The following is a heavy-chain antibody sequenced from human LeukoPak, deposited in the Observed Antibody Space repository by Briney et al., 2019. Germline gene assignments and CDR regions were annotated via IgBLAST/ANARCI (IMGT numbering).Heavy chain of an antibody. J-gene: IGHJ6*02. CDR3: ARVPYCSSTSCSPPLGHYYYGMDV. Sequence: EASVKVSCKASGGTFSSYAISWVRQAPGQGLEWMGRIIPIFGIANYAQKFQGRVTITADKSTSTAYMELSSLRSEDTAVYYCARVPYCSSTSCSPPLGHYYYGMDVWGQGTTVTVSS. CDR1: GGTFSSYA. CDR2: IIPIFGIA. D-gene: IGHD2-2*01. V-gene: IGHV1-69*04.